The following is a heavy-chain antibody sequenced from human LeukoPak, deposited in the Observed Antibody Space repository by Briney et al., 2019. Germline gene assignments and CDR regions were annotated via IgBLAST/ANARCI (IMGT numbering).Heavy chain of an antibody. V-gene: IGHV1-2*02. CDR3: AAGRGYCGGGSCYGDDAFDI. CDR1: GYTFTGYY. CDR2: INPNSGGT. D-gene: IGHD2-15*01. J-gene: IGHJ3*02. Sequence: ASVKVSCKASGYTFTGYYMHWVRQAPGQGLEWMGWINPNSGGTNYAQKFQGRVTMTRDTSLSTAYMELSRLRSDDTAVYYCAAGRGYCGGGSCYGDDAFDIWGQGTMVTVSS.